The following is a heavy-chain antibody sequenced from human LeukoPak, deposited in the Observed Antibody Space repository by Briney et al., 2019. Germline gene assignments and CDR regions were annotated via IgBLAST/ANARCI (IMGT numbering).Heavy chain of an antibody. CDR1: GFTFSSYG. D-gene: IGHD2-2*01. J-gene: IGHJ4*02. V-gene: IGHV3-30*18. Sequence: AGGSLRLSCAASGFTFSSYGMHWVRQAPGKGLEWVAVISYDGSNKYYADSVKGRFTISRDNSKNTLYLQVNSLRAEDTAVYYCAKVGGRGCSSTSCHDYWGQGTLVTVSS. CDR3: AKVGGRGCSSTSCHDY. CDR2: ISYDGSNK.